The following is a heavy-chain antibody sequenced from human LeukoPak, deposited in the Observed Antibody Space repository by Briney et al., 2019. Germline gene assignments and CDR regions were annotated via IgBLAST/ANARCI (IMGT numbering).Heavy chain of an antibody. Sequence: ASVKVSCKASGYTFTSYGISWVRQAPGQGLEWMGWISAYNGNTNYAQKLQGRVTMTTDTSTSTAYMELRSLRSDDTAAYYCARDRRLSHSAGHYSGYSFNYWGQGTLVTVSS. D-gene: IGHD5-12*01. CDR1: GYTFTSYG. J-gene: IGHJ4*02. CDR2: ISAYNGNT. CDR3: ARDRRLSHSAGHYSGYSFNY. V-gene: IGHV1-18*01.